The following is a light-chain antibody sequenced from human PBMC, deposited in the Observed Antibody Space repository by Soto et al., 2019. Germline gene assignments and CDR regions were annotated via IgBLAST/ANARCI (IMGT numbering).Light chain of an antibody. Sequence: EIVLTQSPATLSLSPGERATPSCRASQSVSSYLAWYQQKPGRAPRLLIYDASNRATGIPARFSGSGSGTDFTLTISSLEPEDFAVYYCQQRSNWPITFGQGTRLEIK. J-gene: IGKJ5*01. V-gene: IGKV3-11*01. CDR3: QQRSNWPIT. CDR1: QSVSSY. CDR2: DAS.